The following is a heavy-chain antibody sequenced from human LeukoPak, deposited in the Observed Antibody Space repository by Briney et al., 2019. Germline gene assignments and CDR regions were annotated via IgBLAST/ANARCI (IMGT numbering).Heavy chain of an antibody. D-gene: IGHD6-13*01. CDR1: GGTFSSSA. V-gene: IGHV1-69*04. J-gene: IGHJ4*02. CDR3: ARGTHQLGSGL. CDR2: IIPILGIA. Sequence: GSSVKVSCKASGGTFSSSAISWVRQAPGQGLEWMGRIIPILGIANYAQKFQGRVTITADKSTSTAYMELSSLRSEDTALYYCARGTHQLGSGLWSQGTLVTVSS.